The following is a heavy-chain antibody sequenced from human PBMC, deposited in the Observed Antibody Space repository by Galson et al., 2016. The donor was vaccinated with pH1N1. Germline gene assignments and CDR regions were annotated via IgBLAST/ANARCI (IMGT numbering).Heavy chain of an antibody. CDR3: ASAQRLVELELGDVFDF. CDR1: GFTFSDYY. V-gene: IGHV3-11*01. CDR2: ISSSGYTI. D-gene: IGHD5-24*01. J-gene: IGHJ3*01. Sequence: SLRLSCAASGFTFSDYYMTWIRRAPGKGLEWVSYISSSGYTIFYTDSVKGRFTISRDNAKNSLYLQMNSLRAEDTAVYYCASAQRLVELELGDVFDFWGQGTMVTVSS.